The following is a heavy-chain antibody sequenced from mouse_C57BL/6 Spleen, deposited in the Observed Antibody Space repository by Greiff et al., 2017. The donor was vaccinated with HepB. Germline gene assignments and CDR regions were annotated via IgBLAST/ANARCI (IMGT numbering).Heavy chain of an antibody. Sequence: EVQLQQSGAELVRPGASVKLSCTASGFTIKDDYMHWVKQRPEQGLEWIGWIDPENGDTEYASKFQGKATITADTSSNTAYLQLSSLTSEDAAVYYCTTSLYPYYFDYWGQGTTLTVSS. D-gene: IGHD2-1*01. V-gene: IGHV14-4*01. CDR3: TTSLYPYYFDY. J-gene: IGHJ2*01. CDR2: IDPENGDT. CDR1: GFTIKDDY.